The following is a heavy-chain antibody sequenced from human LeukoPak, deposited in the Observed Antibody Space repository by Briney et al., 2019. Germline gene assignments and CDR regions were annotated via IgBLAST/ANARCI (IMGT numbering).Heavy chain of an antibody. J-gene: IGHJ4*02. CDR1: GGSITSSSYY. CDR2: IYYSGSP. D-gene: IGHD3-22*01. V-gene: IGHV4-39*07. CDR3: ARIPSGYQLYYFDY. Sequence: SETLSLTCTVSGGSITSSSYYWGWIRQPPGKGLEWIGSIYYSGSPYYNPSLKSRVTISLDTSKNQFSLKLSSVTAADTAVYYCARIPSGYQLYYFDYWGQGTLVTVSS.